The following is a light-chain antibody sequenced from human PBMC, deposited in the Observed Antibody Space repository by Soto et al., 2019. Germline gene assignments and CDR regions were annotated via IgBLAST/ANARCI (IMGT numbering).Light chain of an antibody. CDR1: SSDVGLYNL. CDR2: EVN. J-gene: IGLJ3*02. V-gene: IGLV2-23*02. Sequence: QSVLTQPASVSGSPGQSITISCTGTSSDVGLYNLVSWYQHLPGKAPKLIIYEVNERPSGISDRSSGSKSGNTASLTISGLQDEDEADYYCCSYVGSSILMFGGGTKVTVL. CDR3: CSYVGSSILM.